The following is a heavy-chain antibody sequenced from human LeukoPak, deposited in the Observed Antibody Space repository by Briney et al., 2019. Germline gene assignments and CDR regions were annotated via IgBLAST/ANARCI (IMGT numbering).Heavy chain of an antibody. CDR2: ISYDGSNK. Sequence: GGSLRLSCAASGFTFSSYGIHWVRQAPGKGLEWVAVISYDGSNKYYGDSVKGRFTISRDNSKNTLYLQMNSLRAEDTAVYYCAKDGNYYGSGSSHIDYWGQGALVTVSS. CDR3: AKDGNYYGSGSSHIDY. V-gene: IGHV3-30*18. J-gene: IGHJ4*02. CDR1: GFTFSSYG. D-gene: IGHD3-10*01.